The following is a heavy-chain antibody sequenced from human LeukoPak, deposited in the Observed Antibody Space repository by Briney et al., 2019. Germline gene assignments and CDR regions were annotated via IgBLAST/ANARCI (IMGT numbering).Heavy chain of an antibody. CDR2: INPSGGST. D-gene: IGHD5-24*01. V-gene: IGHV1-46*01. Sequence: ASVKVSCKASGYTFTSYYMHWVRQAPGQGLEWMGIINPSGGSTSYAQKFQGRVTMTRDTSTSTVYMELSSLRSEDTAVYYCARCLSNGYKELIFDYWGQGTLVTVSS. CDR3: ARCLSNGYKELIFDY. J-gene: IGHJ4*02. CDR1: GYTFTSYY.